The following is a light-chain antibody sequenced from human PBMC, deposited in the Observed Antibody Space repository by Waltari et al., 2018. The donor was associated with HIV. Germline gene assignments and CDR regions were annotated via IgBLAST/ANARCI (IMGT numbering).Light chain of an antibody. CDR3: DAYTSTSVWV. CDR2: EVT. V-gene: IGLV2-14*01. CDR1: SSDVGGYNF. J-gene: IGLJ3*02. Sequence: QSALTQPASVSGSPGQSIPISCTGSSSDVGGYNFVSWYQQHPGKAPRVLIYEVTTRPSGVSDRFSGSRSGDTASLTISGLQPEDEADYYCDAYTSTSVWVFGGGTRLTVL.